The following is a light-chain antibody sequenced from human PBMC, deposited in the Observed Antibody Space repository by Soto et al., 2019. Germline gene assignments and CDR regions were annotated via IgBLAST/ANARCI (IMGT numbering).Light chain of an antibody. CDR2: DAS. J-gene: IGKJ4*01. CDR3: QQANSFPHT. V-gene: IGKV1-12*01. Sequence: DIQMTQSPSSVSASVGDRVTITCRASQGIGRWLAWYQQKPGKAPNLLIYDASKLHSGVPSRFSGSGSGTDFSLTISSLQPEDFATYYCQQANSFPHTFGGGTKVEI. CDR1: QGIGRW.